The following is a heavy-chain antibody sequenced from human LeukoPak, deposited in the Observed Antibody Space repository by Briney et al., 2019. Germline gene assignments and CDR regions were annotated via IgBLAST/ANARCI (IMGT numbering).Heavy chain of an antibody. CDR2: IWYDGSNK. V-gene: IGHV3-33*01. CDR1: GFTFSSYG. J-gene: IGHJ4*02. Sequence: PGGSLRLSCAASGFTFSSYGMHWVRQAPGKGLEWVAVIWYDGSNKYYADSVKGRFTISRDNFKNTLYLQMNSLRAEDTAVYYCATLAQAAFSYGGQGTLVTVPS. D-gene: IGHD2-15*01. CDR3: ATLAQAAFSY.